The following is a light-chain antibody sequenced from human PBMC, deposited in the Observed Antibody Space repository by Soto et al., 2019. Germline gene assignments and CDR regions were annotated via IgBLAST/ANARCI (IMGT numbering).Light chain of an antibody. CDR2: STS. CDR1: QSVSNNY. V-gene: IGKV3-20*01. Sequence: EIVLTQSPGTLSLSPGERATLSCRASQSVSNNYLAWYQQKPGQAPRLLIRSTSFRATGVPDRFSGSGSGTDFTLTISTLEPEDFGVYYCQQYVGSPGTFGLGTKLEIK. CDR3: QQYVGSPGT. J-gene: IGKJ2*01.